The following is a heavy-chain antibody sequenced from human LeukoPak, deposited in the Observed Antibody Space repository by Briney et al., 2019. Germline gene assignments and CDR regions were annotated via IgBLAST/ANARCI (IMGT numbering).Heavy chain of an antibody. V-gene: IGHV3-33*06. D-gene: IGHD6-13*01. Sequence: PGGSLRLSCAASGFKFSDYGMHWVRQAPGKRPEWLAVIWYDESKTYYADSVKGRFTISRDTSENTLYLEMDDLRLDDTATYYCAKAASSSWPSYYYGMDVWGQGTTVTVSS. CDR3: AKAASSSWPSYYYGMDV. J-gene: IGHJ6*02. CDR2: IWYDESKT. CDR1: GFKFSDYG.